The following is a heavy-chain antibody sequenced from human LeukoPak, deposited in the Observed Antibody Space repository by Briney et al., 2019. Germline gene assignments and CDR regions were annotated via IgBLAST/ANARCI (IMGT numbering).Heavy chain of an antibody. J-gene: IGHJ4*02. CDR3: ARSRYSTTWSSSWEFDY. CDR1: GFTVSSNY. V-gene: IGHV3-66*01. Sequence: GGSLRLSCAASGFTVSSNYMNWVRQAPGKGLEWVSVIYSGGSTYYADSVKDRFTISRDNSKNTLYLQMNSLRAEDTAVYYCARSRYSTTWSSSWEFDYWGQGTLVTVSS. CDR2: IYSGGST. D-gene: IGHD6-13*01.